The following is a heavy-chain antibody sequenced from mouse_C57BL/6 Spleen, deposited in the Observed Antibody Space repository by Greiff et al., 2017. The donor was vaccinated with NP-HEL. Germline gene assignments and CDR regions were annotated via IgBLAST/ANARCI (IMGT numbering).Heavy chain of an antibody. Sequence: VQLQQSGPGLVQPSQSLSITCTVSGFSITSYGVHWVRQSPGKGLEWLGVIWRGGSTDYNAAFMSRLSITKDNSKSQVFFKMNSLQADDTAIYYCAKTGIYSDAMDYWGQGTSVTVSS. CDR1: GFSITSYG. V-gene: IGHV2-5*01. D-gene: IGHD2-1*01. CDR3: AKTGIYSDAMDY. J-gene: IGHJ4*01. CDR2: IWRGGST.